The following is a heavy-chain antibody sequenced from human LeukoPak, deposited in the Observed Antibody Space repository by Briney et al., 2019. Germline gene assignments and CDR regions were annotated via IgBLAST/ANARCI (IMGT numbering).Heavy chain of an antibody. Sequence: ASVKVSCKASGYTFTSYDINWVRQATGQGLEWMGWMNPNSGNTGYAQKFQGRVTMTRNTSISTAYMELSSLRAEDTAVYYCARDLWGGARAAFDIWGQGTMVTVSS. CDR3: ARDLWGGARAAFDI. V-gene: IGHV1-8*01. J-gene: IGHJ3*02. CDR1: GYTFTSYD. D-gene: IGHD1-26*01. CDR2: MNPNSGNT.